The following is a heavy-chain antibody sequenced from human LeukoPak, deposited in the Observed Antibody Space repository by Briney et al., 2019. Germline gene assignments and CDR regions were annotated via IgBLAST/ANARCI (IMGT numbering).Heavy chain of an antibody. CDR2: IYGGSTTTT. CDR1: GFTFSKYT. CDR3: AKDPSYYYDSSGHGVYFQH. Sequence: GGSLRLSCVASGFTFSKYTMSWVRQAPGKGLEWVSGIYGGSTTTTLYADSVKGRFTISRDNSMNTLYLQMNSLRAEDTAVYYCAKDPSYYYDSSGHGVYFQHWGQGTLVTVSS. D-gene: IGHD3-22*01. J-gene: IGHJ1*01. V-gene: IGHV3-23*01.